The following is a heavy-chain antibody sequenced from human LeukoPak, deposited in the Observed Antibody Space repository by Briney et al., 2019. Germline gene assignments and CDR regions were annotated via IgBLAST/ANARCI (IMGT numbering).Heavy chain of an antibody. Sequence: SETLSLTCAVYGGSFSGYYWSWIRQPPGKGLEWIGEINHSGNTNYNPSLKSRVTISVDTSKNQFSLKLSSVTAADTAVYYCARQLAYCGGDCYYNWFDPWGQGTLVTVSS. D-gene: IGHD2-21*02. CDR3: ARQLAYCGGDCYYNWFDP. J-gene: IGHJ5*02. V-gene: IGHV4-34*01. CDR2: INHSGNT. CDR1: GGSFSGYY.